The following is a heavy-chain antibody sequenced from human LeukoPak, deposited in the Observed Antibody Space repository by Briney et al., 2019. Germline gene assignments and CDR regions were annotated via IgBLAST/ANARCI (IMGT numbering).Heavy chain of an antibody. CDR1: GGTFSSYA. Sequence: GASVKVSCKASGGTFSSYAISWVRQAPGQGLEWMGRIIPILGIANYAQKFQGRVTITTDKSTSTAYMELSSLRSEDTAVYYCASTYCSSTSCYGRMGYYGMDVWGQGTTVTVSS. J-gene: IGHJ6*02. V-gene: IGHV1-69*04. D-gene: IGHD2-2*01. CDR2: IIPILGIA. CDR3: ASTYCSSTSCYGRMGYYGMDV.